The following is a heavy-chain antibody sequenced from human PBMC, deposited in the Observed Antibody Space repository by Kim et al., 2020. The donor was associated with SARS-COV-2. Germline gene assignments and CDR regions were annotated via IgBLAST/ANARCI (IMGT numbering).Heavy chain of an antibody. D-gene: IGHD3-10*01. J-gene: IGHJ3*02. V-gene: IGHV1-46*01. CDR3: ARAGDGSGSDAFDI. Sequence: AQKFQGRVTMTRDTSTSTVYMELSSLRSEDTAVYYCARAGDGSGSDAFDIWGQGTMVTVSS.